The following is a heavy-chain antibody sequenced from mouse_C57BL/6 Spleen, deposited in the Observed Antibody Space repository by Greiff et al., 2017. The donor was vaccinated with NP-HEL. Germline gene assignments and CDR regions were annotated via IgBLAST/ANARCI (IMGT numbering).Heavy chain of an antibody. Sequence: VQLKQPGTELVKPGASVKLSCKASGYTFTSYWMHWVKQRPGQGLEWIGNINPSNGGTNYNEKFKSKATLTVDKSSSTAYMQLSSLTSEDSAVYYCARMPGSSYRAMDYWGQGTSVTVSS. V-gene: IGHV1-53*01. CDR2: INPSNGGT. J-gene: IGHJ4*01. CDR3: ARMPGSSYRAMDY. CDR1: GYTFTSYW. D-gene: IGHD1-1*01.